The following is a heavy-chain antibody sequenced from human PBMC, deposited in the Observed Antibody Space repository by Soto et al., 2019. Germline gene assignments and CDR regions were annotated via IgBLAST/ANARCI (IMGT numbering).Heavy chain of an antibody. CDR3: ARVGCGGDCHTYYYYGRDV. D-gene: IGHD2-21*01. V-gene: IGHV3-48*03. Sequence: GGSLRLSCAASGFTLGSYEMNWVRQAPGKRREWVSYISSSGNTMYYAEAGAGLFTMSRDNAKNSLYPQMNSLRAEDTAAYYCARVGCGGDCHTYYYYGRDVCGQGTTVTVSS. CDR1: GFTLGSYE. CDR2: ISSSGNTM. J-gene: IGHJ6*02.